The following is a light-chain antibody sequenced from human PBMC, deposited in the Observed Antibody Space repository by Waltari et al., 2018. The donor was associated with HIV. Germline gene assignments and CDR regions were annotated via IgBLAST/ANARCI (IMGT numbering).Light chain of an antibody. J-gene: IGLJ3*02. Sequence: QSVLTQPASVSGSPGQSITISCTGSSSAVGNDNLVSWYQQHPGKAPKLMIEEGITRPSGVAIRFSGSKSGNPAALTISWLQAEDDADYYCCSYAGSSNWVFGGGTKLTVL. CDR2: EGI. V-gene: IGLV2-23*01. CDR1: SSAVGNDNL. CDR3: CSYAGSSNWV.